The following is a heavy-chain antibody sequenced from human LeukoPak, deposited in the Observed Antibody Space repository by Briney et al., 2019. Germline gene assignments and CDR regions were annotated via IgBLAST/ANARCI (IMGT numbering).Heavy chain of an antibody. CDR2: IKQDGSEK. J-gene: IGHJ6*03. V-gene: IGHV3-7*01. D-gene: IGHD6-19*01. CDR3: ARLGSGWYPYYYYYYMDV. CDR1: GFTFSSYW. Sequence: GGSLRLSCAASGFTFSSYWMGWVRQAPGKGLEWVANIKQDGSEKYYVDSVKGRFTISRDNAKNSLYLQMNSLRAEDTAVYYCARLGSGWYPYYYYYYMDVWGKGTTVTVSS.